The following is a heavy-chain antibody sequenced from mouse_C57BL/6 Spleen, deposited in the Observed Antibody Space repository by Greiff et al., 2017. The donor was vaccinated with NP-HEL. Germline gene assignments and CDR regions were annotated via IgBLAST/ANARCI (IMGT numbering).Heavy chain of an antibody. CDR1: GYTFTDYY. CDR2: INPYNGGT. Sequence: EVKLMASGPVLVKPGASVKMSCKASGYTFTDYYMNWVKQSHGKSLEWIGVINPYNGGTSYNQKFKGKATLTVDKSSSTAYMELNSLTSEDSAVYYCARGWDYDDYWGQGTTLTVSS. CDR3: ARGWDYDDY. D-gene: IGHD2-4*01. V-gene: IGHV1-19*01. J-gene: IGHJ2*01.